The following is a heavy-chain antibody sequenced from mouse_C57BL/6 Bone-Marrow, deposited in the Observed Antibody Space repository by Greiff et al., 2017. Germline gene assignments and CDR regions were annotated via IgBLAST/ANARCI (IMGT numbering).Heavy chain of an antibody. CDR1: GYTFTSYW. CDR2: IDPSDSYT. CDR3: GRDGNVFYYAMDY. Sequence: VQLQQSGAELVMPGASVKLSCKASGYTFTSYWMHWVKQRPGQGLEWIGEIDPSDSYTNYNHKFTGKSTLTVDKSSSTYYMQLSILSSEDSAVYYCGRDGNVFYYAMDYWGQGTSVTVSS. J-gene: IGHJ4*01. V-gene: IGHV1-69*01. D-gene: IGHD1-1*01.